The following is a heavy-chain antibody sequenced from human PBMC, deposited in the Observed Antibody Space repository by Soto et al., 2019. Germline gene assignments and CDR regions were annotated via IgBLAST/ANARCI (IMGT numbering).Heavy chain of an antibody. Sequence: PSETLSLTCADYGGSFSGYYWSWIRQPPGKGLEWIGEINHSGSTNYNPSLKSRVTISVDTSKNQFSLKLSSVTAADTTVYYCARGRAAVGATPYYYYYGMDVWGQGTTVTVSS. CDR2: INHSGST. V-gene: IGHV4-34*01. CDR1: GGSFSGYY. J-gene: IGHJ6*02. CDR3: ARGRAAVGATPYYYYYGMDV. D-gene: IGHD1-26*01.